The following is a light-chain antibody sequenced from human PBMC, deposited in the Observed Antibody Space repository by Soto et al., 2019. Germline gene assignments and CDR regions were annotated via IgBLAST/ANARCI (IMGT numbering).Light chain of an antibody. CDR1: QTITTS. V-gene: IGKV1-39*01. CDR3: QQSYSTPRT. J-gene: IGKJ1*01. CDR2: NAS. Sequence: DIQMTQSPSSLSASVGDRVTITCRASQTITTSLNWYQQKAGQAPKLLIYNASRLQSGVPSRFSGSGSGTDFTLTISSLQPEDFATYYCQQSYSTPRTFGQGTRVEIK.